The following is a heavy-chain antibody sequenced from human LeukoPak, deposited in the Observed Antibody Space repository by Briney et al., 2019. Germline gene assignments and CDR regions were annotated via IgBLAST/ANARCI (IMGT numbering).Heavy chain of an antibody. V-gene: IGHV3-9*03. CDR2: ISWNSGSI. CDR3: AKDRGPAGLNALDI. D-gene: IGHD6-19*01. CDR1: GFTFDDYA. J-gene: IGHJ3*02. Sequence: GRSLRLSCAASGFTFDDYAMHWVRQAPGKGLEWVSGISWNSGSIGYADSVKGRFTISRDNAKNSLYLQMNSLRAEDMALYYCAKDRGPAGLNALDIWGQGTMVTVSS.